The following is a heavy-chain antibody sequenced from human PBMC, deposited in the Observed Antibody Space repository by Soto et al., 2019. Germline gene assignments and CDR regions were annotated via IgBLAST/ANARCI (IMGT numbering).Heavy chain of an antibody. CDR2: IKEDGTER. D-gene: IGHD5-18*01. CDR1: GFTFSSSW. Sequence: PVWSLTISCAASGFTFSSSWMSWVRQAPGKGLEWVAGIKEDGTERYYVDFVKGRFTISRDNVENSLYLQMNSLTGDDTAVYFCARDRAYSCFDYWGLGTLVTVSS. V-gene: IGHV3-7*01. J-gene: IGHJ4*02. CDR3: ARDRAYSCFDY.